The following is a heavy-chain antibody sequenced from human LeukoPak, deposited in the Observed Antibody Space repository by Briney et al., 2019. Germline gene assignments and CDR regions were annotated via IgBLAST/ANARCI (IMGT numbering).Heavy chain of an antibody. CDR1: GYTFISYA. CDR2: IIPIFGTA. J-gene: IGHJ4*02. Sequence: SVKVSCKASGYTFISYAISWVRQAPGQGLEWMGGIIPIFGTANYAQKFQGRVTITADKSTSTAYMELSSLRSEDTAVYYCAREVRLVLMVYAGYYFDYWGQGTLVTVSS. D-gene: IGHD2-8*01. CDR3: AREVRLVLMVYAGYYFDY. V-gene: IGHV1-69*06.